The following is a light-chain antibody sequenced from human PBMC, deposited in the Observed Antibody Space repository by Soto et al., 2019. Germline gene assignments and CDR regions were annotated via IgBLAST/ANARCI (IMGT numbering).Light chain of an antibody. Sequence: TLSVSPGERATLSCRASQSVSDNLAWYQQKPGQAPRLLIYGASTRATGIPARFSGSGSGTEFTLTISSLQSEDFAVYYCQQYNNWPLTFGGGTKVDIK. CDR1: QSVSDN. J-gene: IGKJ4*01. CDR2: GAS. V-gene: IGKV3D-15*01. CDR3: QQYNNWPLT.